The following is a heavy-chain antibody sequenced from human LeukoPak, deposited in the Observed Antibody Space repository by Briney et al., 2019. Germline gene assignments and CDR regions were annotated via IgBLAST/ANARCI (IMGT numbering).Heavy chain of an antibody. CDR1: GGTFSSYA. CDR3: ARVKGGTMVRAWGMDV. D-gene: IGHD3-10*01. Sequence: SVKVSCKASGGTFSSYAISWVRQAPGQGLEWMGGIIPIFGTANYAQKFQGRVTITADESTSTAYMELSSLRSEDTAVYYSARVKGGTMVRAWGMDVWGQGTTVTVSS. CDR2: IIPIFGTA. J-gene: IGHJ6*02. V-gene: IGHV1-69*13.